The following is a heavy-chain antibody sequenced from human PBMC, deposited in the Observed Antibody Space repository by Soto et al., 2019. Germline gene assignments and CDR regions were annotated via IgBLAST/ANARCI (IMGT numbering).Heavy chain of an antibody. J-gene: IGHJ4*02. D-gene: IGHD1-1*01. Sequence: SETLSLTCTVSGGSISSGDYYWSWIRQPPGEGLEWIGYIYYSGSTYYNPSLKSRVTISVDTSKNQFSLNLSSVTAADTAVYYCARDGNWRLDYWGQGVLVTVSS. CDR2: IYYSGST. CDR1: GGSISSGDYY. V-gene: IGHV4-30-4*01. CDR3: ARDGNWRLDY.